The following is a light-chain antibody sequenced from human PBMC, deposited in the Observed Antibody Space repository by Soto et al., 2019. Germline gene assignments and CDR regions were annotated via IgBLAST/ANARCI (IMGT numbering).Light chain of an antibody. CDR3: QQYGNSPPWT. CDR1: HTVLTNY. V-gene: IGKV3-20*01. CDR2: GAS. Sequence: DIVSTQSPGTLSLSPGERATLSCRASHTVLTNYLAWYQQKPGQAPRLLIYGASSRASGIPDRFSGSGSGTAFTLTISRLEPEDFAVYFCQQYGNSPPWTFGQGTKVEAK. J-gene: IGKJ1*01.